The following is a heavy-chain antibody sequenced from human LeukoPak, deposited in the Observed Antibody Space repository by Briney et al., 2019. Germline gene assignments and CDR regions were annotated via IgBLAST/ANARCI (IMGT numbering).Heavy chain of an antibody. CDR2: ISYDGSNK. V-gene: IGHV3-30*18. D-gene: IGHD4-17*01. Sequence: GGSLRLSCAASGFTFSNYGMYWVRQAPGKGLEWVAVISYDGSNKYYADSVKGRFSISRDNSKNTLYLQMNSLRAEDTAVYYCAKSRRDYGDLNQGNYYYSGMDVWGQGTTVTVSS. CDR1: GFTFSNYG. J-gene: IGHJ6*02. CDR3: AKSRRDYGDLNQGNYYYSGMDV.